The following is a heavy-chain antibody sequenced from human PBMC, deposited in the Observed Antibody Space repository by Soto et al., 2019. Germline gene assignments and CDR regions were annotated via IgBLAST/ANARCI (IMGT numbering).Heavy chain of an antibody. Sequence: ASVKVSCKASGYTFDSYGISWVRQAPGQGLEWMGWISTYTGNTHYSQKLQGRVTMTTDTSTSTACMELRSLRSDDTAVYYCARPPRSGGYAPGGQGTPVTVSS. CDR3: ARPPRSGGYAP. CDR1: GYTFDSYG. CDR2: ISTYTGNT. V-gene: IGHV1-18*01. D-gene: IGHD6-25*01. J-gene: IGHJ5*02.